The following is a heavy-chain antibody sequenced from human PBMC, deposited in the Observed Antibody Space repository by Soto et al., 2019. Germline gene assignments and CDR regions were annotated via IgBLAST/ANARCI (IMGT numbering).Heavy chain of an antibody. J-gene: IGHJ3*02. CDR2: IYHSGST. Sequence: PSETLSLTCAVSSGSISSSNWWSWVRQPPGKGLEWIGEIYHSGSTNYNPSLKSRVTISVDKSTNQFSLKLSSVTAADRAVYYCAGGITVAGPSRDGFDIWGQGTMVTVSS. V-gene: IGHV4-4*02. CDR3: AGGITVAGPSRDGFDI. D-gene: IGHD6-19*01. CDR1: SGSISSSNW.